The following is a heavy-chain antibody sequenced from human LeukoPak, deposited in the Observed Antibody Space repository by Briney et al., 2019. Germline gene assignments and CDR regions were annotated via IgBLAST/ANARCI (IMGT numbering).Heavy chain of an antibody. CDR2: IVVGSGNT. CDR3: AADGSYRYAFDI. CDR1: GFTFTSSA. Sequence: GASLKVSCKTSGFTFTSSALQLVRQARGQRLQLIGWIVVGSGNTNYAQKFQERVTITRDMSTSTAYMELSSLRSEDTAVYYCAADGSYRYAFDIWGQGTMVTVSS. J-gene: IGHJ3*02. D-gene: IGHD3-16*02. V-gene: IGHV1-58*01.